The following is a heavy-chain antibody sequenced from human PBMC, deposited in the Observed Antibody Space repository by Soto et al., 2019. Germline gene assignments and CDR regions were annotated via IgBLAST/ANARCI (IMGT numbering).Heavy chain of an antibody. CDR3: ARGVAAAGTVYYYGMDV. V-gene: IGHV1-46*03. CDR1: GYTFTSYY. D-gene: IGHD6-13*01. CDR2: INPSGGST. J-gene: IGHJ6*02. Sequence: ASVKVSCKTSGYTFTSYYVHWVRQAPGQGLEWMGIINPSGGSTSYAQKFQGRVTMTRDTSTSTVYMELSSLRSEDTAVYYCARGVAAAGTVYYYGMDVWGQGTTVTSP.